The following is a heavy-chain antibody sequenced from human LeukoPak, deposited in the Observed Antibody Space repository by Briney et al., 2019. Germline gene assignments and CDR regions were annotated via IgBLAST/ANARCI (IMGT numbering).Heavy chain of an antibody. CDR2: IYCSGST. D-gene: IGHD7-27*01. J-gene: IGHJ2*01. CDR1: SGSLSSYY. V-gene: IGHV4-59*08. CDR3: ARLRRLGSRYFNL. Sequence: PSETLSLTCTVSSGSLSSYYWSWIRHPPGEGLEGIGYIYCSGSTNYTPSLKSGVTISVDTSKNQFSLKLSSVTAADTAVYYCARLRRLGSRYFNLWGRGTLVTVSS.